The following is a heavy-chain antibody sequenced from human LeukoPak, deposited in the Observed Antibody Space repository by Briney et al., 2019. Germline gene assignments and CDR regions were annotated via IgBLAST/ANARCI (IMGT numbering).Heavy chain of an antibody. V-gene: IGHV1-2*02. J-gene: IGHJ4*02. CDR3: AALGYCSGGSCYRDPIYFDY. CDR1: GYKLTDNW. D-gene: IGHD2-15*01. CDR2: INTKTGAT. Sequence: ASVKVSCKAFGYKLTDNWIHWVRQAPGQGLEWMGWINTKTGATNIAQKFQGRVTMTRDTSISTAYMELSRLRSDDTAVYYCAALGYCSGGSCYRDPIYFDYWGQGTLVTVSS.